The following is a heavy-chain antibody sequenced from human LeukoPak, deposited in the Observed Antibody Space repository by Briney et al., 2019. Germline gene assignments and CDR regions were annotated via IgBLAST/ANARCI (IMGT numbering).Heavy chain of an antibody. CDR3: AREGGIAAAGTFDY. V-gene: IGHV4-4*02. CDR2: IYHSGST. D-gene: IGHD6-13*01. Sequence: PSETLSLTCAVSGGSISSSNWWSWVRQPPGKGLEWIGEIYHSGSTNYNPSLKSRVTISVDKSKNQFSLKLSSVTAADTAVYYCAREGGIAAAGTFDYWGQGTLVTVSS. CDR1: GGSISSSNW. J-gene: IGHJ4*02.